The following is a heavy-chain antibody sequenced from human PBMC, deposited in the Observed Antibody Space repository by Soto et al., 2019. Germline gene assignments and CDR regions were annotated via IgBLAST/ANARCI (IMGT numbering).Heavy chain of an antibody. CDR2: IWYDGSNK. Sequence: QVQLVESGGGVVQPGRSLRLSCAASGFTFSSYGMHWVRQAPGKGLEWVAVIWYDGSNKYYADSVKGRFTISRDNSKNTQYLQMNSLRAEDTAVYDCARDGDCSSTSCYYAFDIWGQGTMVTVSS. J-gene: IGHJ3*02. D-gene: IGHD2-2*01. V-gene: IGHV3-33*01. CDR1: GFTFSSYG. CDR3: ARDGDCSSTSCYYAFDI.